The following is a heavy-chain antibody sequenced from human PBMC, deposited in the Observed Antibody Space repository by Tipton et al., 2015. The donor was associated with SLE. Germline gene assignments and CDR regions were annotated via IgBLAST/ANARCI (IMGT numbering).Heavy chain of an antibody. CDR3: ARDPFDYYGSGTAFDI. CDR2: VYYTGIT. J-gene: IGHJ3*02. D-gene: IGHD3-10*01. CDR1: GDSMRNHY. V-gene: IGHV4-59*11. Sequence: TLSLTCSVSGDSMRNHYWSWIRQSPGKGLEHIGYVYYTGITNSNPSLKSRVTMSVDTSKNQFSLKLSSVTAADAAVYYCARDPFDYYGSGTAFDIWGQGTMVTVSS.